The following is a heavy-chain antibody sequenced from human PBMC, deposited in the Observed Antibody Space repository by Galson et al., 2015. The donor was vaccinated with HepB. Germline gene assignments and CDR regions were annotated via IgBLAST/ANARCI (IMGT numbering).Heavy chain of an antibody. Sequence: SVKVSCKASGGTFSSYAISWVRQAPGQGLEWMGGIIPIFGTANYAQKFQGRVTITADESTSTAYMELSSLRSEDTAVYYCARGYQYCSSTSCWNYPYYYYYMDVWGKGTTVTVSS. D-gene: IGHD2-2*01. CDR1: GGTFSSYA. J-gene: IGHJ6*03. CDR3: ARGYQYCSSTSCWNYPYYYYYMDV. V-gene: IGHV1-69*13. CDR2: IIPIFGTA.